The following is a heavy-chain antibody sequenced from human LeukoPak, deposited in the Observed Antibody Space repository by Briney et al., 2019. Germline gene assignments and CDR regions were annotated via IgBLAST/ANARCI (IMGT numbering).Heavy chain of an antibody. J-gene: IGHJ4*02. V-gene: IGHV1-2*02. Sequence: ASVKVSCKASGYTFTGYYMHWVRQAPGQGLEWMGWISPNSGGTNYAQKFQGRVTMTRDTSISTAYMELSRLRSDDTAVYYCARGYVVVPAAISDYWGQGTLVTVSS. CDR3: ARGYVVVPAAISDY. CDR1: GYTFTGYY. D-gene: IGHD2-2*01. CDR2: ISPNSGGT.